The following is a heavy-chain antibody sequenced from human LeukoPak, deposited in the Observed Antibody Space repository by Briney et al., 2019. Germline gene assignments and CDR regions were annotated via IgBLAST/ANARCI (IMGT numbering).Heavy chain of an antibody. CDR1: GLTFSNYD. Sequence: PGGSLRLSCAASGLTFSNYDMNWVRQAPGKGLEWVSSVSGSGDDTYYADSVKGRFIISRDNSKTTMYLQMNSLRAEDTAVYYCARVRYCSGGSCYGNWYDPWGQGTLVTVSS. CDR2: VSGSGDDT. V-gene: IGHV3-23*01. J-gene: IGHJ5*02. CDR3: ARVRYCSGGSCYGNWYDP. D-gene: IGHD2-15*01.